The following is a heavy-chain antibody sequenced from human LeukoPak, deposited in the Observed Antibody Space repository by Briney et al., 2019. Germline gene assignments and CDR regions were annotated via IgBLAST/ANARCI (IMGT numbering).Heavy chain of an antibody. Sequence: ASVKVSCKASGGTFRSYAISWVRQAPGQGLEWMGGIIPIFGTANYAQKFQGRVTITTDESTSTAYMELSSLRSEDTAVYYCARDLGEYSSSSTLPDNWFDPWGQGTLVTVSS. V-gene: IGHV1-69*05. J-gene: IGHJ5*02. CDR2: IIPIFGTA. CDR3: ARDLGEYSSSSTLPDNWFDP. D-gene: IGHD6-6*01. CDR1: GGTFRSYA.